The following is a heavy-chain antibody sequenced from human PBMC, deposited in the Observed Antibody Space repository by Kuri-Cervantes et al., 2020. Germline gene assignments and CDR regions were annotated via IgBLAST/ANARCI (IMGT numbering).Heavy chain of an antibody. Sequence: GESLKISCAAPGFTFSNAWMSWVRQAPGKGLEWVGRIKSKTDGETTDYAAPVKGRFTISRDDSKNTLYLQMNSLKTEVTAVYYCTSRLRFDPWGQGTLVTVSS. CDR1: GFTFSNAW. V-gene: IGHV3-15*01. J-gene: IGHJ5*02. CDR3: TSRLRFDP. CDR2: IKSKTDGETT.